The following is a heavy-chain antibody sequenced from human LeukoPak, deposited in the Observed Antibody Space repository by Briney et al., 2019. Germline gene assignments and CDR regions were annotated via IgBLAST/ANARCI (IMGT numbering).Heavy chain of an antibody. D-gene: IGHD3-16*02. J-gene: IGHJ4*02. V-gene: IGHV1-18*01. Sequence: ASVKASCKASGYTFTSYGISWVRQAPGQGLEWMGWISAYNGNTNYAQKLQGRVTMTTDTSTSTAYMELRSLRSDDTAVYYCARDSAHYDYVWGSYRPVDYWGQGTLVTVSS. CDR1: GYTFTSYG. CDR3: ARDSAHYDYVWGSYRPVDY. CDR2: ISAYNGNT.